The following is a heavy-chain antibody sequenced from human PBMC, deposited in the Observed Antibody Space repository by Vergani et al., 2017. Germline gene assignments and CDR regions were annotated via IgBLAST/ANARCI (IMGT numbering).Heavy chain of an antibody. Sequence: QLQLQESGPGLVKPSETLSLTCTVSGGSISSSSYYWGWIRQPPGKGLEWIGSIYYSGSTYYNPSLKSRVTISVDTSKNQFSLKLSSVTAADTAVYYCARPGGPFGENWFDRWGQGTLVTVSS. D-gene: IGHD3-10*01. V-gene: IGHV4-39*01. CDR2: IYYSGST. J-gene: IGHJ5*02. CDR3: ARPGGPFGENWFDR. CDR1: GGSISSSSYY.